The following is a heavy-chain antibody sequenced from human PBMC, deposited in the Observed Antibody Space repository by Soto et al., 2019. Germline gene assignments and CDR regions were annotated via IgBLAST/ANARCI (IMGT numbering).Heavy chain of an antibody. CDR1: GFTFNTYS. D-gene: IGHD4-17*01. V-gene: IGHV3-33*01. CDR3: ARAGGTTVTGLWHFDS. Sequence: QVQLEESGGGVVQPGRSLRLSCEASGFTFNTYSMHWVRQPPGKGLEWLAAIWYDGTQKYYADSVKGRFIISRDNSKKTLSLEMNSLRAEDTAGYYCARAGGTTVTGLWHFDSWGQGTLVTVSS. J-gene: IGHJ4*02. CDR2: IWYDGTQK.